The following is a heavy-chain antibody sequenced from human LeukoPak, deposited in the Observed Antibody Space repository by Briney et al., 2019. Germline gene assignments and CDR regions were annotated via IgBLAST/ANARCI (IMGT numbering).Heavy chain of an antibody. CDR3: AGHLYYSASAFWYIDL. CDR1: GDSITSSDHY. J-gene: IGHJ2*01. Sequence: SETLSLTCTLSGDSITSSDHYWVWIRQSPGKGLEWIGSVSQSGNTYYKSSLKSRVTVSLDTSKNEFSLILTSVTAADTAEYYCAGHLYYSASAFWYIDLWGRGTLVIVSP. V-gene: IGHV4-39*01. D-gene: IGHD3-10*01. CDR2: VSQSGNT.